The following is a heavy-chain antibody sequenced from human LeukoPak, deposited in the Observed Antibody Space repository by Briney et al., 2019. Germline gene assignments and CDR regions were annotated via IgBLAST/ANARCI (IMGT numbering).Heavy chain of an antibody. V-gene: IGHV1-69*05. CDR2: IIPIFGTA. CDR3: ARNTELRYFDWSPLYYYYGMDV. J-gene: IGHJ6*02. CDR1: GGTFSSYA. Sequence: SAWVSCKASGGTFSSYAISWVRQAPGQGLEWMGGIIPIFGTANYAQKFQGRVTITTDESTSTAYMELSSLRSEDTAVYYCARNTELRYFDWSPLYYYYGMDVWGQRTPGSASS. D-gene: IGHD3-9*01.